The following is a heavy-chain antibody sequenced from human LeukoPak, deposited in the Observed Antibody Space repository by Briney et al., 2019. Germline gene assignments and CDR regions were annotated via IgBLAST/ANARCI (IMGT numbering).Heavy chain of an antibody. J-gene: IGHJ4*02. V-gene: IGHV3-30-3*01. Sequence: GRSLRLSCAATGFTFSNYAIHCGRQAPGKGLEWVAFISDDGSRQHYADSVKGRFTISRDNSKNTLNLQMNSLGAEDTAVYYCVKDRTGTYTLDYWGQGTLVTVSS. D-gene: IGHD3-10*01. CDR2: ISDDGSRQ. CDR3: VKDRTGTYTLDY. CDR1: GFTFSNYA.